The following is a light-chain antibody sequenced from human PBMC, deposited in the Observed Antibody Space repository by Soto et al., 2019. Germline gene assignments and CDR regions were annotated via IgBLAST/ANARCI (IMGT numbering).Light chain of an antibody. J-gene: IGKJ1*01. CDR3: QQSYSSPWT. V-gene: IGKV1-39*01. CDR2: AAS. Sequence: DIQMTQSPSSLSASVGDRVTISCRASQSIGPYLNWYQQKPGRAPKLQIYAASNLQSGVPSRFSGSGSGTDFTLTIRSLQPEDFATYFCQQSYSSPWTFGQGTKVEIK. CDR1: QSIGPY.